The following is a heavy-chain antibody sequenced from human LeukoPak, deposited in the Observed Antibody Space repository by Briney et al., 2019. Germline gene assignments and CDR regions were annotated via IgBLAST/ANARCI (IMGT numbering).Heavy chain of an antibody. J-gene: IGHJ3*01. CDR1: VGTFLTYA. CDR2: ITTGFGTA. D-gene: IGHD3-10*01. V-gene: IGHV1-69*05. Sequence: SVSVSLKASVGTFLTYAINWLGQAPRQAREWMGSITTGFGTAKYAQNFQGRVTITTDDMELRSLGSDDTAAYYCAIDKISGTYYTDALDLWGQGTLVTVSS. CDR3: AIDKISGTYYTDALDL.